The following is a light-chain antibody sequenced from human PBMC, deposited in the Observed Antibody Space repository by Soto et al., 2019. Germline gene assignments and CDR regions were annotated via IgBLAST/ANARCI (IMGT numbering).Light chain of an antibody. CDR2: GAS. Sequence: EFLLPQPPGTLPLPQWERPSLSCKASQSVTSNYLAWYQQKPGQAPRLLVYGASSRATGIPARFSGSGSGTDFTLTISRLEPEDFAVYYCQQRSNWPRTCGGGTKGDIK. CDR3: QQRSNWPRT. V-gene: IGKV3D-20*02. J-gene: IGKJ4*01. CDR1: QSVTSNY.